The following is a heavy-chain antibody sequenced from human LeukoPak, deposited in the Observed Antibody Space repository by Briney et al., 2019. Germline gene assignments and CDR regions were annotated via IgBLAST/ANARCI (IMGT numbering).Heavy chain of an antibody. V-gene: IGHV4-30-2*01. Sequence: SETLSLTCAVSGGSISSGGYSWSWLRQPPGKGLEWIGYIYHSGSTYYNPSLKSRVTISVDRSKNQFSLKLSSVTPADTAVYYCARVQSPWYATYFDYWGQGTLVTVSS. CDR3: ARVQSPWYATYFDY. J-gene: IGHJ4*02. D-gene: IGHD2-8*01. CDR1: GGSISSGGYS. CDR2: IYHSGST.